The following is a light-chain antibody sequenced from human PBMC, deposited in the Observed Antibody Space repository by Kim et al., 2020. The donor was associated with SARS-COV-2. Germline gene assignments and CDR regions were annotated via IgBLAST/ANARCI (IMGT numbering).Light chain of an antibody. J-gene: IGLJ3*02. CDR2: YDS. Sequence: APGKTARMTCGGNNIGSKSVHWYQQKPGQAPVMVISYDSDRPSGIPERCSGSNSGNTATLTISRVETGDEADYYCQVWDNNSDHPVFGGGTQLTVL. CDR1: NIGSKS. V-gene: IGLV3-21*04. CDR3: QVWDNNSDHPV.